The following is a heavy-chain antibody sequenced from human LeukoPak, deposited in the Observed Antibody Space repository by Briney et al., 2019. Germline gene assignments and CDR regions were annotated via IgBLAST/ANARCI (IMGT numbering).Heavy chain of an antibody. CDR1: GGSISSGGYY. Sequence: PSETLSLTCTVSGGSISSGGYYWSWIRQHPGTGLEWIGYIYYSGSTYYNPSLKSRVTISVDTSKNQFSLKLSSVTAADTAVYYCARVVVVAATRYYYYYYGMDVWGQGTTVTVSS. CDR3: ARVVVVAATRYYYYYYGMDV. D-gene: IGHD2-15*01. V-gene: IGHV4-31*03. J-gene: IGHJ6*02. CDR2: IYYSGST.